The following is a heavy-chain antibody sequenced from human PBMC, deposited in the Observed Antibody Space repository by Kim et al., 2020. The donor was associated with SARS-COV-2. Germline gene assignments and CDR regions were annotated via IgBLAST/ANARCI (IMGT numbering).Heavy chain of an antibody. J-gene: IGHJ4*02. CDR1: GASVNSGTDF. CDR2: VYYRGDT. V-gene: IGHV4-61*01. Sequence: SETLSLTCTVSGASVNSGTDFWTWIRQPPGKGLEWIGYVYYRGDTDYNPSLKSRVSISMDSSKKQFSLKLTSVTAADTAVYYCAREGAGDYFDDWGQGTLVKVSS. CDR3: AREGAGDYFDD. D-gene: IGHD1-26*01.